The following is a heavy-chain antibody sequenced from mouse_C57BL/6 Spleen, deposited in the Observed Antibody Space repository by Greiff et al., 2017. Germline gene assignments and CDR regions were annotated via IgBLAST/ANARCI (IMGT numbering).Heavy chain of an antibody. CDR2: ISGGGGNT. V-gene: IGHV5-9*01. CDR1: GFTFSSYT. Sequence: EVQGVESGGGLVKPGGSLKLSCAASGFTFSSYTMSWVRQTPEKRLEWVATISGGGGNTYYPDSVKGRFTISRDNAKNTLYLQMSSLRAEDTALYYGARRAMDYWGQGTSVTVSS. CDR3: ARRAMDY. J-gene: IGHJ4*01.